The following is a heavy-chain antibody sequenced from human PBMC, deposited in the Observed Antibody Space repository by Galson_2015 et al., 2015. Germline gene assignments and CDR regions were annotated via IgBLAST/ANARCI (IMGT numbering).Heavy chain of an antibody. Sequence: QSGAEVKKPGESLKISCKASGYTFTSYGISWVRQAPGQGFEWMGWISAYNGNTNYAQKLQGRVTMTTDTSTSTAYMELRSLRSDDTAVYYCARIENHCTNGVCYTYYYGMDVWGQGTTVTVS. CDR1: GYTFTSYG. J-gene: IGHJ6*02. V-gene: IGHV1-18*01. CDR3: ARIENHCTNGVCYTYYYGMDV. CDR2: ISAYNGNT. D-gene: IGHD2-8*01.